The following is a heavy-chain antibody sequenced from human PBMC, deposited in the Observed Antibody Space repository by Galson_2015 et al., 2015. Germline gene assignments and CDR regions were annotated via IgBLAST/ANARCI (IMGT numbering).Heavy chain of an antibody. CDR1: GYSFTSYW. CDR3: ARSPEGAAAGEYIDY. Sequence: QSGAEVKKPGESLRISCKGSGYSFTSYWISWVRQMPGKGLEWMGRIDPSDSYTNYSPSFQGHVTISADKSISTAYLQWSRLKASDTAMYYCARSPEGAAAGEYIDYWGQGTLVTVSS. J-gene: IGHJ4*02. CDR2: IDPSDSYT. D-gene: IGHD6-13*01. V-gene: IGHV5-10-1*01.